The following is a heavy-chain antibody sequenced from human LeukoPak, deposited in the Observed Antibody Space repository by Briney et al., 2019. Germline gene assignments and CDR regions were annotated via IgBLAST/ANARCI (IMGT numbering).Heavy chain of an antibody. Sequence: PGGSLRLSCAASGFTFDAYEINWVRQAPGKGLEWASYISGSGRTIYYADSVKGRFTISWDNAKNSVYLQMNRLRAEDMAVYYCARGVYGRFDSWGQGTLVT. CDR3: ARGVYGRFDS. V-gene: IGHV3-48*03. D-gene: IGHD2/OR15-2a*01. CDR1: GFTFDAYE. J-gene: IGHJ5*01. CDR2: ISGSGRTI.